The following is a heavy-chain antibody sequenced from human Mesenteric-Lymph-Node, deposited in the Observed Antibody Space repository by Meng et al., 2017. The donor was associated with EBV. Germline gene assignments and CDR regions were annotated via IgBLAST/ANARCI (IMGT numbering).Heavy chain of an antibody. Sequence: QVQLVQVGAGVKKPGASVKVSCKASGYTFTRYDINWVRQATGQGLEWLGWMNPNSGNTGYARKFQGRVTMTRNTSISTAYMELSSLTSEDTAVYYCARGRLVGAPDWFDPWGQGTLVTVSS. CDR3: ARGRLVGAPDWFDP. V-gene: IGHV1-8*01. CDR1: GYTFTRYD. D-gene: IGHD1-26*01. CDR2: MNPNSGNT. J-gene: IGHJ5*02.